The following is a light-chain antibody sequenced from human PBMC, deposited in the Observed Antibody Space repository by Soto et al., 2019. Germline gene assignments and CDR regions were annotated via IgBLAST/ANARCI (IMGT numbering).Light chain of an antibody. J-gene: IGLJ1*01. Sequence: QSVLTPPPSVSGAPGQRVTISCTGSSSNIGAGYDVHWYQQRPGTAPKLLILGNSNRPSGVPDRFSGSKSGTSASLAITGLQAEDEGDYYCQSYDSTLSARYVFGTGTKVTVL. CDR2: GNS. V-gene: IGLV1-40*01. CDR3: QSYDSTLSARYV. CDR1: SSNIGAGYD.